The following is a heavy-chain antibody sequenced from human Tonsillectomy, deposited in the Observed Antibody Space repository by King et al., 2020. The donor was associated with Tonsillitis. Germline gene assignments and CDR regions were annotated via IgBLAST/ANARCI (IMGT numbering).Heavy chain of an antibody. CDR2: IYYSGST. CDR1: GASISRSGYY. V-gene: IGHV4-39*01. J-gene: IGHJ4*02. Sequence: LQLQESGPGLVKPSETLSLTCTVSGASISRSGYYWGWIRQPPGKGLDWIGSIYYSGSTYYNPSLKSRVTISVDTSKNQFSLKLSSVTAADTAVYYCGRGVGDGHNYFDYWGQGTLVTVSS. D-gene: IGHD5-24*01. CDR3: GRGVGDGHNYFDY.